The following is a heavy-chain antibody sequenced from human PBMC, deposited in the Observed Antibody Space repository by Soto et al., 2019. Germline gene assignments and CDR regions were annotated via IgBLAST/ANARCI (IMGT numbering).Heavy chain of an antibody. Sequence: QVQLVQSGAEVKKPGSSVKVSCKASGGTFSSYAISWVRQAPGQGLEWMGGIIPIFGTANYAHKFQGRVTITADESTSTAYMELSSLRSEDTAVYYCARDRPLAYCGGDCYIFDYWGQGTLVTVSS. J-gene: IGHJ4*02. CDR3: ARDRPLAYCGGDCYIFDY. V-gene: IGHV1-69*01. D-gene: IGHD2-21*02. CDR1: GGTFSSYA. CDR2: IIPIFGTA.